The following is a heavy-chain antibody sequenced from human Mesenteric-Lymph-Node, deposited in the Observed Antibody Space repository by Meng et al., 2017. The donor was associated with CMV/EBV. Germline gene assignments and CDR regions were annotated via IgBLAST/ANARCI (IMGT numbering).Heavy chain of an antibody. J-gene: IGHJ3*02. CDR1: GFTFSSYW. CDR2: INSDGSST. CDR3: ARGPRREDRKHPSTSGPGRAFDI. V-gene: IGHV3-74*01. Sequence: GESLKISCAASGFTFSSYWMHWVRQAPGKGLVWVSRINSDGSSTSYADSVKGRFTISRDNAKNTLYLQMNSLRAEDTAVYYCARGPRREDRKHPSTSGPGRAFDIWGQGTMVTVSS. D-gene: IGHD1-14*01.